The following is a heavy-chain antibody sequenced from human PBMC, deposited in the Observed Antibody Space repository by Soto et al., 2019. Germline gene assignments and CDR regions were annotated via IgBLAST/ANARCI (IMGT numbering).Heavy chain of an antibody. CDR2: IDYSGST. Sequence: SETLSLTCTVSGGSIGTYYWSWIRQPPGKGLEWIGYIDYSGSTNYNPSLKSRVTISLDTSKSQFSVKLSSATAADTAVYYCARDRRSFGRIDTSDIWGQGTMVTVSS. CDR3: ARDRRSFGRIDTSDI. J-gene: IGHJ3*02. D-gene: IGHD1-26*01. V-gene: IGHV4-59*01. CDR1: GGSIGTYY.